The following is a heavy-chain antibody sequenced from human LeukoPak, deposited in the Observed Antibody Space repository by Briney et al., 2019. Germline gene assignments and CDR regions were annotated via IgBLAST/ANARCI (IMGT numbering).Heavy chain of an antibody. CDR1: GGSISSYY. J-gene: IGHJ4*02. V-gene: IGHV4-59*06. Sequence: SSETLSLTCTVSGGSISSYYWSWIRQPPGKGLEWIGYIYYSGSTYYNPSLKSRVTISVDTSKNQFSLKLSSVTAADTAVYYCASRVGIVATTGIDYWGQGTLVTVSS. D-gene: IGHD5-12*01. CDR2: IYYSGST. CDR3: ASRVGIVATTGIDY.